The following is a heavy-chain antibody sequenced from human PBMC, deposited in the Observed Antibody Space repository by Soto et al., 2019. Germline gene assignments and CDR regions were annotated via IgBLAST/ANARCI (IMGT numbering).Heavy chain of an antibody. CDR1: GFTFSNFA. D-gene: IGHD4-17*01. Sequence: EVQLLESGGGLVQPGGSLTLSCAASGFTFSNFAMNWVRQAPGKGLEWVSGLRGSGLITYYADSVKGRFTISRDNFKNTLYLKINSLRAEDTAVYYCARSATFGDDESDAFDIWGLGAMVTVSS. J-gene: IGHJ3*02. CDR3: ARSATFGDDESDAFDI. V-gene: IGHV3-23*01. CDR2: LRGSGLIT.